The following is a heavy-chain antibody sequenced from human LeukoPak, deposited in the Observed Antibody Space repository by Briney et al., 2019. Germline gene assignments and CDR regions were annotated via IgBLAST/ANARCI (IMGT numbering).Heavy chain of an antibody. CDR1: GDTFSRYA. D-gene: IGHD3-10*01. CDR2: IIPILGIA. Sequence: ASVKVSCKASGDTFSRYAISWVRQAPGQGLEWMGRIIPILGIANYAHKFQGRVTITSDKSTSTAYMDLTSLRSEDTAVYVCAREGGLWFGELKGWGQGTLVTVSS. CDR3: AREGGLWFGELKG. V-gene: IGHV1-69*04. J-gene: IGHJ4*02.